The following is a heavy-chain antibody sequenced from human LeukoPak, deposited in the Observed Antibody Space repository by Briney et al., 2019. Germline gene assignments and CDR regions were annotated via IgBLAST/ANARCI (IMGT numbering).Heavy chain of an antibody. CDR1: GFTFSSYA. V-gene: IGHV3-30*04. Sequence: PGRSLRLSCAASGFTFSSYAMHWVRQAPGKGLEWVAVISYDGSNKYYAGSVKGRFTISRDNSKNTLYLQMNSLRAEDTAVYYCARGLGGGSSWYYFDYWGQGTLVTVSS. CDR2: ISYDGSNK. D-gene: IGHD6-13*01. CDR3: ARGLGGGSSWYYFDY. J-gene: IGHJ4*02.